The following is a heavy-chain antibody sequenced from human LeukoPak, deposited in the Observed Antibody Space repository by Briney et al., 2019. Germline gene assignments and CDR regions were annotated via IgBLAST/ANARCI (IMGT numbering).Heavy chain of an antibody. Sequence: PGGSLKLSCAASGFTFSGSAMHWVRQASGKGLEWVGRIRSKANSYATAYAASVKGRFTISRDDSKNTAYLQMNSLKTEDTAVYYCTRRGPCGGDCFNAFYIWGQGTMVTVSS. V-gene: IGHV3-73*01. D-gene: IGHD2-21*02. CDR3: TRRGPCGGDCFNAFYI. CDR1: GFTFSGSA. J-gene: IGHJ3*02. CDR2: IRSKANSYAT.